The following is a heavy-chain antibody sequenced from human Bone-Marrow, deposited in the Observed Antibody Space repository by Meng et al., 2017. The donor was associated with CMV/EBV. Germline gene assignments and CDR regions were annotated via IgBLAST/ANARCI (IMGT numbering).Heavy chain of an antibody. J-gene: IGHJ5*02. V-gene: IGHV1-69*10. Sequence: SYAISLVRQAPGQGLEWMGVIIPILGIANYAQKFQGRVTITADKSTSTAYMELSSLRSEDTAVYYCAREVDCSSTSCYTGYGWFDPWGQGTLVTVSS. CDR3: AREVDCSSTSCYTGYGWFDP. D-gene: IGHD2-2*02. CDR1: SYA. CDR2: IIPILGIA.